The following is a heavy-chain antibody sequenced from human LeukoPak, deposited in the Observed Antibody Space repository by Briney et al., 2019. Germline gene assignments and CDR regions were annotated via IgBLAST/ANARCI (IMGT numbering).Heavy chain of an antibody. CDR3: ARGRRSSPNNYYYYYGMDV. V-gene: IGHV4-39*07. D-gene: IGHD1-26*01. Sequence: PSETLSLTCTVSGGSISSSSYYWGWIRQPPGKGLEWIGEINHSGSTNYNPSLKSRVTISVDTSKNQFSLKLSSVTAADTAVYYCARGRRSSPNNYYYYYGMDVWGQGTTVTVSS. CDR2: INHSGST. J-gene: IGHJ6*02. CDR1: GGSISSSSYY.